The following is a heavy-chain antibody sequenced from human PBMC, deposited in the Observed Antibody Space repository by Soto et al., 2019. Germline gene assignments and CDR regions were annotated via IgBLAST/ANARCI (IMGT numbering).Heavy chain of an antibody. J-gene: IGHJ4*02. V-gene: IGHV4-30-4*01. CDR3: ARVPGYSGYDLARSFDY. D-gene: IGHD5-12*01. CDR2: IYYSGST. Sequence: SETLSLTCTVSGGSISSGDYYWSWIRQPPGKGLEWIGYIYYSGSTYYDPSLKSRVTISVDTSKNQFSLKLSSVTAADTAVYYCARVPGYSGYDLARSFDYWGQGTLVTVSS. CDR1: GGSISSGDYY.